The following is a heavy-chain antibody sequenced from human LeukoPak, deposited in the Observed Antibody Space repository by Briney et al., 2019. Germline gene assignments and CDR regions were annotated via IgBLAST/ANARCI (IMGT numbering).Heavy chain of an antibody. J-gene: IGHJ3*02. CDR3: AREPDVDMSTFRGEAFDI. D-gene: IGHD5-24*01. V-gene: IGHV1-69*04. CDR2: IIPILGIA. CDR1: GGTFSSYA. Sequence: ASVKVSCKASGGTFSSYAISWVRQAPGQGLEWMGRIIPILGIANYAQKFQGRVTITADKSTSTAYMELSSLRSEDTAVYYCAREPDVDMSTFRGEAFDIWGQGTMVTVSS.